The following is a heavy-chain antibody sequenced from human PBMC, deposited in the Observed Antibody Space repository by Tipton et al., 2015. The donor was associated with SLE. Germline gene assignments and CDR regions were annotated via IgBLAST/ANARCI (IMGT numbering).Heavy chain of an antibody. CDR2: IKHDGSEK. V-gene: IGHV3-7*01. D-gene: IGHD3-10*01. Sequence: SLRLSCAASGFIFSSYWMGWVRQAPGKGLEWVATIKHDGSEKSFVDSVKGRFTISRDNAKNSLYLQMNSLRAEDTAVFYCVTVTRAQQPYFWGQGTLVTVSS. J-gene: IGHJ4*02. CDR1: GFIFSSYW. CDR3: VTVTRAQQPYF.